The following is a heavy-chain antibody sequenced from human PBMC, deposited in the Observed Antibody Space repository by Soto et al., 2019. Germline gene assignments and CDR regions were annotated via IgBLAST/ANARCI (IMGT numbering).Heavy chain of an antibody. CDR3: ARGSGWVFGD. Sequence: EVQLVESGGGLVQPGGSLRLSCAASGFTFSSNWMSWVRQAPGKGLEWVANIKKEGSETNYVDTVKGRFTISRDNAKNSLYLQMNSLRVEDTAVYYCARGSGWVFGDWGQGTLLPVSS. CDR2: IKKEGSET. D-gene: IGHD6-19*01. V-gene: IGHV3-7*04. J-gene: IGHJ4*02. CDR1: GFTFSSNW.